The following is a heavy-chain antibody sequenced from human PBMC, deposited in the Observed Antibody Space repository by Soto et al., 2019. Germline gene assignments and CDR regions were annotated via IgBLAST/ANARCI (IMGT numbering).Heavy chain of an antibody. CDR2: IYYSGST. J-gene: IGHJ4*02. V-gene: IGHV4-31*03. CDR1: GGSISSGGYY. CDR3: ARRGYYYDSSGYPSVWY. D-gene: IGHD3-22*01. Sequence: PSETLSLTCTVSGGSISSGGYYWSWIRQHPGKGLEWIGYIYYSGSTYYNPSLKSRVTISVDTSNNQFSLKLSSVTAADTAVYYCARRGYYYDSSGYPSVWYWGQGTLVTVSS.